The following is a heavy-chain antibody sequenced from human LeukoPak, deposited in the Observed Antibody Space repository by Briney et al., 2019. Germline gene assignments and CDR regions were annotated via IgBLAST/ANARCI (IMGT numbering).Heavy chain of an antibody. CDR2: IYYSGST. J-gene: IGHJ6*03. V-gene: IGHV4-59*01. Sequence: SETLSLTCSVSGDPMSNYYWNWIRQPPGKGLEWVGSIYYSGSTNYNPSLKSRVTISVDTSKNQFSLKLSSVTAADTAVYYCARGGSYCMDVWGKGTTVTVSS. CDR1: GDPMSNYY. CDR3: ARGGSYCMDV. D-gene: IGHD1-1*01.